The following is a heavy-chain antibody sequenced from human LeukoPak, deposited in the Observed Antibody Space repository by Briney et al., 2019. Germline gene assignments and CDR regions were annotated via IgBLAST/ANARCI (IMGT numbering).Heavy chain of an antibody. V-gene: IGHV3-48*01. CDR1: GFTFSSFA. CDR3: ARDEPGGRATTKDL. CDR2: ISGTSGSI. J-gene: IGHJ4*02. D-gene: IGHD1-26*01. Sequence: PGGSLRLSCAASGFTFSSFAMNWVRQAPGKGLEWVAYISGTSGSIYYADSVKGRFSIARDNAKNSLYLQMNSLRAEDTAVYYCARDEPGGRATTKDLWGQGTLVTVSS.